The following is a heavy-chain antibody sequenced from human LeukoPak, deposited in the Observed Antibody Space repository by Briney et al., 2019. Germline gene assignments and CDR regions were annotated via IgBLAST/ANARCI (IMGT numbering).Heavy chain of an antibody. J-gene: IGHJ4*02. CDR3: AKDPLTYYYGSGSASPPQD. Sequence: RSGGSLRLSCAASGFTFSSYAMSWVRQAPGRGLEWVSAISGSGGSTYYADSVKGRFTISRDNSKNTLYLQMNSLRAEDTAVYYCAKDPLTYYYGSGSASPPQDWGQGTLVTVSS. V-gene: IGHV3-23*01. D-gene: IGHD3-10*01. CDR2: ISGSGGST. CDR1: GFTFSSYA.